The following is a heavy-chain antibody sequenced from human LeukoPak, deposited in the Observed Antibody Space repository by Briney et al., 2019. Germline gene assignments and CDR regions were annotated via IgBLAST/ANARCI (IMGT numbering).Heavy chain of an antibody. CDR1: GGSISSYY. D-gene: IGHD3-3*01. J-gene: IGHJ3*02. CDR3: ASGGFLEWLSPRYDAFDI. V-gene: IGHV4-59*01. CDR2: IYYSGST. Sequence: SETLALTCTVSGGSISSYYWSWIRQPPGKGLEWIGYIYYSGSTNYNPSLKSRVTISVDTSKNQFSLKLSSVTAADTAVYYCASGGFLEWLSPRYDAFDIWGQGTMVTVSS.